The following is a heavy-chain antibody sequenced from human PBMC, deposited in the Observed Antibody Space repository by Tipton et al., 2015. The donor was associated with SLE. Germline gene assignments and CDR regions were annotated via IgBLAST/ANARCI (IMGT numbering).Heavy chain of an antibody. CDR3: ARQRWFDP. Sequence: TLSLTCAVYGGSFSGYYWSWIRQPPGKGLEWIGEINHSGSTNYNPSLKSRVTISVDTSKNQFSLKLSSVTAADTAVYYCARQRWFDPWGQGSRVTVSS. CDR1: GGSFSGYY. V-gene: IGHV4-34*01. CDR2: INHSGST. J-gene: IGHJ5*02.